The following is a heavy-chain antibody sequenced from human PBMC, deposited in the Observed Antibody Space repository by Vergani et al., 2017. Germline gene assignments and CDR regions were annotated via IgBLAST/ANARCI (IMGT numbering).Heavy chain of an antibody. J-gene: IGHJ1*01. V-gene: IGHV3-30*02. Sequence: VQLLESGGGLAQPGGSLRLSCAASGFTSSNYGMHWVRHAPRKGLEWVAFIRYDGNNKYYADSLKGRFSISRDNSKNSVYLQMNSLRAEDTAVYYCASYTGAAAEEYFQHGGQGTLVTVSS. D-gene: IGHD6-13*01. CDR2: IRYDGNNK. CDR3: ASYTGAAAEEYFQH. CDR1: GFTSSNYG.